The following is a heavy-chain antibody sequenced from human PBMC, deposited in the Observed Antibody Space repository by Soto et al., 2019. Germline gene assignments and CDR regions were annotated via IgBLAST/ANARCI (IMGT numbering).Heavy chain of an antibody. J-gene: IGHJ4*02. CDR2: INAGNGNT. CDR1: GYTFTSYA. Sequence: QVQLVQSGAEVKKPGASVKVSCKASGYTFTSYAMHWVRQAPGQRLEWMGWINAGNGNTKYSQKFQGRVTITRDTSASTAYMGLSSLRSEDTAVYYCARGKLEQWLVLTNWGQGTLVTVSS. V-gene: IGHV1-3*01. CDR3: ARGKLEQWLVLTN. D-gene: IGHD6-19*01.